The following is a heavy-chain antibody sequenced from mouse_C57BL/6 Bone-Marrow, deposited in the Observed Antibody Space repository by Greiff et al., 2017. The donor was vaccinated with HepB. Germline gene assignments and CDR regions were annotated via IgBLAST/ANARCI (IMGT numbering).Heavy chain of an antibody. V-gene: IGHV1-64*01. J-gene: IGHJ4*01. Sequence: QVQLQQPGAELVKPGASVKLSCKASGYTFTSYWMHWVKQRPGQGLEWIGMIHPNSGSTNYNEKFKSKATLTVDKSSSTAYMQLSSLTSEDSAVYYCARWGGYYYAMDYWGQGTSVTVSS. CDR3: ARWGGYYYAMDY. CDR2: IHPNSGST. CDR1: GYTFTSYW.